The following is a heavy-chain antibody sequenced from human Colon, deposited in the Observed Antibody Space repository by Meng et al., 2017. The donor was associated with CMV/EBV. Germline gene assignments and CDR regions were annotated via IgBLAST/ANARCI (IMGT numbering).Heavy chain of an antibody. CDR1: GYICNTYD. CDR2: MSPKSGNT. J-gene: IGHJ5*02. CDR3: ARERGGGFDP. Sequence: SCKAVGYICNTYDMNWVRQATGQGLEWLGWMSPKSGNTGYAQKFQGRVAMTRNTSISTAYMELSSLTSEDSAVYYCARERGGGFDPWGQGTLVTVSS. V-gene: IGHV1-8*01. D-gene: IGHD4-23*01.